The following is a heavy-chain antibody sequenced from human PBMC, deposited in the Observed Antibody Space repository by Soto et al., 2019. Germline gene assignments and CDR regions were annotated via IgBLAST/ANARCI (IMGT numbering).Heavy chain of an antibody. V-gene: IGHV3-30-3*01. CDR3: ARYSLAYCGGGCYTRYFQH. J-gene: IGHJ1*01. CDR1: GFTFSSYA. D-gene: IGHD2-21*01. CDR2: ISYDGTNK. Sequence: LRLSCAVSGFTFSSYAMHWFRQAPGKALEWVVVISYDGTNKYYTASVKGRFNISIDNSKNTLYLTMNSLRADHTAEYNSARYSLAYCGGGCYTRYFQHWGQGTRVTVSS.